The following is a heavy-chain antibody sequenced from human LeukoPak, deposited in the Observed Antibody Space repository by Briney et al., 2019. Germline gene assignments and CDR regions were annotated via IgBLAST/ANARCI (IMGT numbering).Heavy chain of an antibody. D-gene: IGHD3-22*01. CDR1: GYTFTGYY. CDR3: ARTYYYDSSGYYPNFDY. CDR2: INPNSGGT. V-gene: IGHV1-2*02. J-gene: IGHJ4*02. Sequence: GASVKVSCKASGYTFTGYYMHWVRQAPGQGLEWMGWINPNSGGTNYAQKFQGRVTMTRDTSISTAYMELSRLRSDDTAVYYCARTYYYDSSGYYPNFDYWGLGTLVTVSS.